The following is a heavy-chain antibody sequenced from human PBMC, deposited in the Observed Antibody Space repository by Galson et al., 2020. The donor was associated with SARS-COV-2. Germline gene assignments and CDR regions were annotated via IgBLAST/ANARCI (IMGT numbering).Heavy chain of an antibody. Sequence: GESLRLSCAASGFTLSHHYMGWTRQAPGKGPEWISYINHGGATTFYADSVKGRFTISRDNAKNSLYLQMSILRAEDTALYYCAGAKADARGYYLGFDCWGQGTLVTVSS. CDR3: AGAKADARGYYLGFDC. CDR1: GFTLSHHY. CDR2: INHGGATT. D-gene: IGHD3-10*01. V-gene: IGHV3-11*01. J-gene: IGHJ4*02.